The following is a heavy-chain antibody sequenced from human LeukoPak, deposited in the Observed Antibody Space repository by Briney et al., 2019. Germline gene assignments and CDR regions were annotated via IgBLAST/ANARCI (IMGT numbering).Heavy chain of an antibody. Sequence: SETLSLTCTVSGGSISSGGYSWSWIRQCPGKGLEWIGFIYYSGSTYYNPSLKSRVTISVDTSKNQFSLKLSSMTAADTAVYYCARDLAVAGTVFDPWSQGTQVTVSS. D-gene: IGHD6-19*01. CDR2: IYYSGST. J-gene: IGHJ5*02. CDR3: ARDLAVAGTVFDP. V-gene: IGHV4-31*03. CDR1: GGSISSGGYS.